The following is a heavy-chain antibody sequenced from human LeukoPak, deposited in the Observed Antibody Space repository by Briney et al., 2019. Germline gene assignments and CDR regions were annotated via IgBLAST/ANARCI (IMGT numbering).Heavy chain of an antibody. J-gene: IGHJ6*02. CDR3: ARGITIFGVNYYGMDD. Sequence: ASVKVSCKASGYTFTSYDINWVRQATGQGLEWMGWMNPNSGNTGYAQKFQGRVTMTRNTSISTAYMELSSLRSEDTAVYYCARGITIFGVNYYGMDDWGQGTTVTVSS. V-gene: IGHV1-8*01. D-gene: IGHD3-3*01. CDR1: GYTFTSYD. CDR2: MNPNSGNT.